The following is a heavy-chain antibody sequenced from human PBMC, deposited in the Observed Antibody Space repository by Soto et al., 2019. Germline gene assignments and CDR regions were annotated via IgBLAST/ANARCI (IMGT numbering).Heavy chain of an antibody. CDR2: IRQDGSEK. Sequence: PGGSLRLSCAASGFTFGTYWMSWVRQAPGKGLEWVATIRQDGSEKHCVDSVKGRFTISRDNAKNSLSLQMNSLRAEDTAVYYCAIGCGASSCPYYFDCWGQGTQVTVSS. CDR1: GFTFGTYW. J-gene: IGHJ4*02. D-gene: IGHD2-2*01. CDR3: AIGCGASSCPYYFDC. V-gene: IGHV3-7*01.